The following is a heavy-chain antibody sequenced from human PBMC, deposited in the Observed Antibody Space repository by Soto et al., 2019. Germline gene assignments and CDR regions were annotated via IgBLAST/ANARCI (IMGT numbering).Heavy chain of an antibody. D-gene: IGHD3-9*01. CDR1: GGTFSSDA. J-gene: IGHJ3*01. CDR2: IIPIFRTT. CDR3: TTEPDYDILTGFQY. Sequence: SLKVSCKASGGTFSSDAFSWVRQAPGQGLEWMGGIIPIFRTTNYAPKFQGRVTITADESTSTAYMELSSLRSEDTAVYCCTTEPDYDILTGFQYWGQGTMVTVSS. V-gene: IGHV1-69*13.